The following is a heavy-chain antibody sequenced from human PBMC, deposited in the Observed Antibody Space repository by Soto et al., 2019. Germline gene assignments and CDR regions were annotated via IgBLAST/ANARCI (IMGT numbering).Heavy chain of an antibody. Sequence: QVQLQESGPGLVKPSQTLSLTCTVSGGSISSGGYYWSWIRQHPGKGLEWIGYIYYSGSTYYNPSLKSRVTISVDTSKNQFSLKLSSVTAADTAVYYCARAIAAAGIVYYYGMDVWGQGTTVTVSS. D-gene: IGHD6-13*01. J-gene: IGHJ6*02. CDR1: GGSISSGGYY. CDR2: IYYSGST. V-gene: IGHV4-31*03. CDR3: ARAIAAAGIVYYYGMDV.